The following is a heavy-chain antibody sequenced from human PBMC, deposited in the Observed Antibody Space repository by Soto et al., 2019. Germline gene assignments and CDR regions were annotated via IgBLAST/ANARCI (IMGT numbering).Heavy chain of an antibody. CDR3: ASVDVLRFLEWLI. V-gene: IGHV1-18*04. D-gene: IGHD3-3*01. CDR1: GYTSTNYG. Sequence: ASVKVSCKASGYTSTNYGISWVRQAPGLGLEWLGWISAYKGNTNYAQNLQGRGTMITDKPTSTACMEPRILRSDDTGVYYCASVDVLRFLEWLIWGQGTLVTSSS. CDR2: ISAYKGNT. J-gene: IGHJ4*02.